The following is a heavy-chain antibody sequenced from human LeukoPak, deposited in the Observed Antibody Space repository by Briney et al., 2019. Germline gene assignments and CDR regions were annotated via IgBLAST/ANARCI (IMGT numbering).Heavy chain of an antibody. CDR1: GCTFSSYA. CDR2: IIPIFDTT. D-gene: IGHD3-22*01. J-gene: IGHJ4*02. Sequence: GGSVKVSCKASGCTFSSYAISWVRQAPGQGLEWMGAIIPIFDTTNYAHKFQGRFTITTDESKTTAYLALNSLRTEEQAVYCCGRFNYYDSSGYYDYCGQGGLVTVSS. V-gene: IGHV1-69*05. CDR3: GRFNYYDSSGYYDY.